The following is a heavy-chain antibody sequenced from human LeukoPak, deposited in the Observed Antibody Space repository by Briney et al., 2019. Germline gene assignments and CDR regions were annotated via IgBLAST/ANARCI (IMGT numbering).Heavy chain of an antibody. CDR2: ISHDGSNK. CDR3: AKDCYDSSGTDGMDV. V-gene: IGHV3-30*18. D-gene: IGHD3-22*01. CDR1: GFTFSSYG. Sequence: QTGRSLRLSCAASGFTFSSYGMHWVRQAPGKGLEWVAVISHDGSNKYYADSVKGRFTISRDNSKNTLYLQMNSLRAEDTAVYYCAKDCYDSSGTDGMDVWGQGTTVTVSS. J-gene: IGHJ6*02.